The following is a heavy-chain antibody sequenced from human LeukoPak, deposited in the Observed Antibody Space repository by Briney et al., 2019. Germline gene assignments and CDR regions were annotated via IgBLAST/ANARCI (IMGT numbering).Heavy chain of an antibody. CDR2: IKQDGGEK. J-gene: IGHJ6*02. CDR1: GFTLSSYW. V-gene: IGHV3-7*05. Sequence: GGSLRLSCAASGFTLSSYWMSWVRQAPGKGLEWVANIKQDGGEKFYVGSVKGRFTISRDNAKNSLYLQMNSLRAEYTAVYYCARDQLTTVPTIKYYYYGMDVWGQGTTVTVSS. D-gene: IGHD5-12*01. CDR3: ARDQLTTVPTIKYYYYGMDV.